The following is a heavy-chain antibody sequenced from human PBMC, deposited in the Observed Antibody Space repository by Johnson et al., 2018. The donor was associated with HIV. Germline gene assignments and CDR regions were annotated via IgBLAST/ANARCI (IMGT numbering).Heavy chain of an antibody. V-gene: IGHV3-66*01. Sequence: MQLVESGGRVVRPGESLRLSCAASGFTVSSNYMSWVRQAPGKGLEWVSVIYSGGSTYYADSVKGRFTISRDNSKNTLYLQMNSLRAEDTAVYYCARGYTAMGYDAVDIWGQGTMVTVSS. J-gene: IGHJ3*02. CDR3: ARGYTAMGYDAVDI. CDR1: GFTVSSNY. D-gene: IGHD5-18*01. CDR2: IYSGGST.